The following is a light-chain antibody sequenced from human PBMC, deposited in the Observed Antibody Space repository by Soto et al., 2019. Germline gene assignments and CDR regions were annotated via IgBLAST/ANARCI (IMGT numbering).Light chain of an antibody. J-gene: IGLJ3*02. V-gene: IGLV1-40*01. CDR1: RSNIGAGYD. Sequence: QSVLTQPPSVSGAPGQRVTISCTGSRSNIGAGYDVHWYQQLPGTAPKLLIYSNNQRPSGVPDRFSGSKSGTSASLAISGLQSEDEADYYCAAWDDSLNGWVFGGGTKVTVL. CDR2: SNN. CDR3: AAWDDSLNGWV.